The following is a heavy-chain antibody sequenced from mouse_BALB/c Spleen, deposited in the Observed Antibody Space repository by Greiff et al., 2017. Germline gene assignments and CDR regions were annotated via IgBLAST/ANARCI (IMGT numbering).Heavy chain of an antibody. CDR3: ARGYYYGSSSFAY. V-gene: IGHV2-6-7*01. J-gene: IGHJ3*01. D-gene: IGHD1-1*01. Sequence: VQGVESGPGLVAPSQSLSITCTVSGFSLTGYGVNWVRQPPGKGLEWLGMIWGDGSTDYNSALKSRLSISKDNSKSQVFLKMNSLQTDDTARYYCARGYYYGSSSFAYWGQGTLVTVSA. CDR2: IWGDGST. CDR1: GFSLTGYG.